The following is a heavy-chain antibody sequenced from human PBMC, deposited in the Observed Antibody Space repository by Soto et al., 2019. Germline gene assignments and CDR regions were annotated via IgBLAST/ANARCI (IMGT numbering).Heavy chain of an antibody. CDR2: IFYSGST. D-gene: IGHD1-1*01. V-gene: IGHV4-4*02. J-gene: IGHJ4*02. CDR1: GGSLSSSSW. Sequence: SETLSLTCAVSGGSLSSSSWWSWVRQPPGKTLEWLGEIFYSGSTKYNPSLNSRVTISADQSKNDFSLRLSSVTAADTAVYYCVNNGGVTDYHEFWGQGMVVT. CDR3: VNNGGVTDYHEF.